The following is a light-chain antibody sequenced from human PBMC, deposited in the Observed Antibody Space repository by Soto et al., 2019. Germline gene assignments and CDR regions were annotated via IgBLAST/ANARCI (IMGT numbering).Light chain of an antibody. CDR3: QQYDQWPIT. CDR2: GAS. V-gene: IGKV3-20*01. Sequence: ENVFTQPPGTLSLSPGERATLYCRASQSVSSSYLAWYQQKPGQAPRLLIYGASSRATGIPDRFSGSGSGTEFSFTVTSLQSEDFAVYYCQQYDQWPITFGQGTRLEIK. J-gene: IGKJ5*01. CDR1: QSVSSSY.